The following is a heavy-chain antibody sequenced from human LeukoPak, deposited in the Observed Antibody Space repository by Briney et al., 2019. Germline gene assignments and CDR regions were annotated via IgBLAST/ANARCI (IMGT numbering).Heavy chain of an antibody. CDR3: ARGRGQTTYYDLVWGKFRFDAFDI. CDR2: ISYDGTRN. V-gene: IGHV3-30*04. D-gene: IGHD3-16*01. Sequence: PGGSLRLSCVASGFTFRNYAIHWVRQAPGKGLEWVATISYDGTRNFSADSVQGRFKISRDNFKDTLFLQTNSLRAEDTAVYYWARGRGQTTYYDLVWGKFRFDAFDIWGPGTMVTVSS. J-gene: IGHJ3*02. CDR1: GFTFRNYA.